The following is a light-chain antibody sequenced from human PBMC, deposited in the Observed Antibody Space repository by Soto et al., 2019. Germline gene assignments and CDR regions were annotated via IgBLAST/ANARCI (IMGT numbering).Light chain of an antibody. V-gene: IGKV3-15*01. CDR1: QSVSSN. CDR2: GAS. Sequence: EIVMTQSPATLSVSPGERATLSCRASQSVSSNLGWYQQKPGQAPRLLIYGASTRATGIPARFSGSGSGTEVTLTITSLQSEDSAVYYCQQYNNWPPFTFGQGTRLEIK. J-gene: IGKJ5*01. CDR3: QQYNNWPPFT.